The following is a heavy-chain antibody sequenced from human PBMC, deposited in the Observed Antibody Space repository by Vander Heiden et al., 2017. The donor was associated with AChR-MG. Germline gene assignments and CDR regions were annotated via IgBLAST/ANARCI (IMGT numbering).Heavy chain of an antibody. CDR1: GGSFSGYY. CDR2: INHSGST. V-gene: IGHV4-34*01. D-gene: IGHD3-16*01. CDR3: ARGRRGSRDFDY. Sequence: VQLQQLGAGLLKPSETLSLTCAVHGGSFSGYYWSWIRQPPGKGLEWIGEINHSGSTNYNPSLKSRVTISVDTSKNQFSLKLSSVTAADTAVYYCARGRRGSRDFDYWGHGTLVTVSS. J-gene: IGHJ4*01.